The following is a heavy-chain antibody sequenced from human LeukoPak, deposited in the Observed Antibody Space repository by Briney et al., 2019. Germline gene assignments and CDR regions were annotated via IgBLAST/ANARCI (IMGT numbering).Heavy chain of an antibody. Sequence: PSETLSLTCTVSGGSISSYYWSWIRQPPGKGLEWIGYIYYSGSTNYNPPLKSRVTISVDTSKNQFSLKLSSVTAADTAVYYCARTDYDILTGSGAFDIWGQGTMVTVSS. CDR1: GGSISSYY. D-gene: IGHD3-9*01. CDR2: IYYSGST. J-gene: IGHJ3*02. CDR3: ARTDYDILTGSGAFDI. V-gene: IGHV4-59*01.